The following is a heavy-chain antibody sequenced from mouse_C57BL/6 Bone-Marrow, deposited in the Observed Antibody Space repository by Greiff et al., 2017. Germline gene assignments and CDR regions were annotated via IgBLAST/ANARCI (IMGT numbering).Heavy chain of an antibody. CDR1: GFTFSDFY. CDR2: SRNKANDYTT. V-gene: IGHV7-1*01. Sequence: EVMLVESGGGLVQSGRSLRLSCATSGFTFSDFYMEWVRQAPGKGLEWIAASRNKANDYTTEYSASVKGRFIVSRDSSQSILYLQMNALRAEDTAIYYCARDAKVVAKDWYVDVWGTGTTVTVSS. D-gene: IGHD1-1*01. CDR3: ARDAKVVAKDWYVDV. J-gene: IGHJ1*03.